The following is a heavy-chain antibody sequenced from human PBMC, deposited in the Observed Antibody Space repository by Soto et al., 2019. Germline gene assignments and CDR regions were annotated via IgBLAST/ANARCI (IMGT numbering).Heavy chain of an antibody. J-gene: IGHJ4*02. CDR2: ITSRGDNT. V-gene: IGHV3-23*01. CDR1: GFTFSSFD. D-gene: IGHD3-16*01. Sequence: EVQLLESGGGLVQPGGSLRLSCAASGFTFSSFDMSWVRQTPGKGLEWVSAITSRGDNTYYADSVKGRFTISRDNSKNTLYLQMDTLRVDDTAVYYCAKRGGTSCLDSWGQGTLVTISS. CDR3: AKRGGTSCLDS.